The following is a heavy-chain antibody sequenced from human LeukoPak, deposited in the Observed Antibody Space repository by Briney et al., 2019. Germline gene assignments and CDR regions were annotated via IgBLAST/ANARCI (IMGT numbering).Heavy chain of an antibody. Sequence: PGGSLRLSCAASGFTFSSYEMNWVRQAPGKGLEWVSYISSSGSTIYYADSVKGRFTISRDNAKNSLYLQMNSLRAEDTAVYYCARCRFDELERLVGGTSCYYFDYWGQGTLVTVSS. CDR2: ISSSGSTI. D-gene: IGHD2-2*01. CDR1: GFTFSSYE. V-gene: IGHV3-48*03. J-gene: IGHJ4*02. CDR3: ARCRFDELERLVGGTSCYYFDY.